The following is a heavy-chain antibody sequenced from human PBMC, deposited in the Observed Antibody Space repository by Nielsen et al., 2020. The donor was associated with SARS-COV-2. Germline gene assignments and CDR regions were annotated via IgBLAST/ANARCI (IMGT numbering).Heavy chain of an antibody. Sequence: GESLKISCAASGFTFSSYGMHWVRQSPGKGLEWVAVISYDGTDHYADSVKGRFTISRDNSKNTLYLQMHSLRAEDTAVYYCANLYSENVDYWGQGTLVTVSS. V-gene: IGHV3-30*18. CDR1: GFTFSSYG. D-gene: IGHD4-11*01. CDR3: ANLYSENVDY. J-gene: IGHJ4*02. CDR2: ISYDGTDH.